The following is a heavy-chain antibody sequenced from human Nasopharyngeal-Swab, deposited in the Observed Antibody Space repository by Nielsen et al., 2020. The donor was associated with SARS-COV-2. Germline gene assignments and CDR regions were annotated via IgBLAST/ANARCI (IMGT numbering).Heavy chain of an antibody. J-gene: IGHJ4*02. V-gene: IGHV3-7*01. CDR2: INQDGSAQ. D-gene: IGHD2-8*02. CDR3: ARDRVFGYTGAWNSVFDY. CDR1: GFTFSSSW. Sequence: GGSLRLSCAASGFTFSSSWMNWFRQAPEKGLEWVANINQDGSAQNYVDSVRGRLTISRDNTKNSLYLRMGSLRIEDTGVYYCARDRVFGYTGAWNSVFDYWGQGTLVAVSS.